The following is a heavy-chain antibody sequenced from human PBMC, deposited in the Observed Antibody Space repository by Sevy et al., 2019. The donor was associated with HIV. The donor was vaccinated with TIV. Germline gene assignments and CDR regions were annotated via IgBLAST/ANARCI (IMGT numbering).Heavy chain of an antibody. Sequence: SETLSLTCNVSGGSIRSGRYYWAWIRQPAGKGLEWIGRIFPCGGSNFNPSMMSRVSMSIDTSKMQFSLTLTSVTAADTAVYYCARAEGDGYNYRFFDSWGPGTRVTVSS. J-gene: IGHJ5*01. V-gene: IGHV4-61*02. CDR1: GGSIRSGRYY. CDR2: IFPCGGS. CDR3: ARAEGDGYNYRFFDS. D-gene: IGHD5-12*01.